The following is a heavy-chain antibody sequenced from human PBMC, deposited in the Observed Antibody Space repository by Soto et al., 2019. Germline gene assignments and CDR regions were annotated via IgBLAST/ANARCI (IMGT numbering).Heavy chain of an antibody. D-gene: IGHD6-13*01. V-gene: IGHV5-51*01. CDR3: ARVAAAGIRYYYYYMDV. J-gene: IGHJ6*03. Sequence: PGESLKISCKGSGYSFTSYWIGWVRQMPGKGLEWMGIIYPGDSDTRYSPSFQGQVTISADKSISTAYLQMNSLRAEDTAVYYCARVAAAGIRYYYYYMDVWGKGTTVTVSS. CDR2: IYPGDSDT. CDR1: GYSFTSYW.